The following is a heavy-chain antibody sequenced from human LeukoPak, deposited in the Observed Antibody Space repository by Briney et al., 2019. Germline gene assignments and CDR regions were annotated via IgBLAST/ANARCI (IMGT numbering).Heavy chain of an antibody. Sequence: GGSLRLSCAASGFTFSSYWMHWVRQAPGKGLVWVSRMNSDGSSTSYADSVKGRFTISRDNSKNTLYLQMNSLRAEDTAGYYCAKRDLGYCSGGSCYGIDYWGQGTLVTVSS. V-gene: IGHV3-74*01. CDR2: MNSDGSST. J-gene: IGHJ4*02. D-gene: IGHD2-15*01. CDR1: GFTFSSYW. CDR3: AKRDLGYCSGGSCYGIDY.